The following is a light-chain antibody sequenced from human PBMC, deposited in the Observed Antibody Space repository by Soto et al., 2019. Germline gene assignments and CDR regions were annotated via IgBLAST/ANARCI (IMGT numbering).Light chain of an antibody. Sequence: QSALTQPPSASGSPGQSVTISCTGTSSDVGGYNFVSWYQQQPGKAPKLIIYEVTQRPSGVPDRFSGSKSGNTASLTVSGLQAEDEADYYCSSYAGSNMGVFGTGTTLTVL. CDR2: EVT. J-gene: IGLJ1*01. V-gene: IGLV2-8*01. CDR1: SSDVGGYNF. CDR3: SSYAGSNMGV.